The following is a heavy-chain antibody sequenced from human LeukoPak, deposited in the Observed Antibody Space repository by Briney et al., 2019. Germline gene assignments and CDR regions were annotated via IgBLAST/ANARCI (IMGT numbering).Heavy chain of an antibody. Sequence: ASVTVSCKASGYTFTGYYMHWVRQAPGQGLEWMGWINPNSGGTNYAQKFQGRVTMTRDTSISTAYMELSRLRSDDTAVYYCARGLIWAAMVIEGWFDPWGQGTLVTVSS. D-gene: IGHD5-18*01. CDR2: INPNSGGT. J-gene: IGHJ5*02. V-gene: IGHV1-2*02. CDR3: ARGLIWAAMVIEGWFDP. CDR1: GYTFTGYY.